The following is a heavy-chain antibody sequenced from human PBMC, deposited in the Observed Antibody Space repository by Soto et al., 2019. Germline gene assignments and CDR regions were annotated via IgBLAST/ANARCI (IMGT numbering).Heavy chain of an antibody. CDR3: AITHTTRGYSYGYHF. D-gene: IGHD5-18*01. CDR2: ISSGSSPTI. Sequence: GGSLRLSCEASGFTFIPFSSYSMNWVRQAPGKGLEWVSYISSGSSPTIYYADSVKGRFTISRDNAKNSLYLQMNSLRDEDTAVYYCAITHTTRGYSYGYHFWGQGTLVTVSS. J-gene: IGHJ4*02. CDR1: GFTFIPFSSYS. V-gene: IGHV3-48*02.